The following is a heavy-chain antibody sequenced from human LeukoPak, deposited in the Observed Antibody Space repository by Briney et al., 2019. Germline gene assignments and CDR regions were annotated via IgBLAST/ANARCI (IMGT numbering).Heavy chain of an antibody. D-gene: IGHD2-2*02. J-gene: IGHJ5*02. Sequence: GGSLRLSCAASGFTFSSYGMHWLRQAPGKGLEWVAFIRYDGSNKYYADSVKGRFTISRDNSKNTLYLQMNSLRAEDTAVYYCAKVRYCSSTSCYIGEFDPWGQGTLVTVSS. CDR2: IRYDGSNK. CDR3: AKVRYCSSTSCYIGEFDP. CDR1: GFTFSSYG. V-gene: IGHV3-30*02.